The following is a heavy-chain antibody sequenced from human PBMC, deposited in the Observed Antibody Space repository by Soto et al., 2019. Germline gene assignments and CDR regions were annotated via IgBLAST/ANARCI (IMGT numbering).Heavy chain of an antibody. Sequence: EVQLLESGGGLVQPGGSLRLSCAASGFTFSSYTMSWVRQAPGKGLEWVSTISGSGANTYYADSVKGRFTISRDNSKSTLCRQMNSLRAEDTAVYYCAKKRGVTTTEFDYWGQGTLVTVSS. CDR2: ISGSGANT. J-gene: IGHJ4*02. CDR3: AKKRGVTTTEFDY. V-gene: IGHV3-23*01. D-gene: IGHD4-17*01. CDR1: GFTFSSYT.